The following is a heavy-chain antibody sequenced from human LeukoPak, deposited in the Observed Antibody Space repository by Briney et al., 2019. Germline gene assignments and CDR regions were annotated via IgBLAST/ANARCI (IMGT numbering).Heavy chain of an antibody. CDR3: ARAYCGADCHVGIYWYFDL. CDR2: IYYSGST. D-gene: IGHD2-21*02. Sequence: PSETLSLTCTVSGGSVYSGNFYWSWIRQPPGKELEWIGFIYYSGSTNYNPSLKSQVTISIDTSKNQFSLKLSSVTAADTAVYYCARAYCGADCHVGIYWYFDLWGRGTLVTVSS. V-gene: IGHV4-61*01. J-gene: IGHJ2*01. CDR1: GGSVYSGNFY.